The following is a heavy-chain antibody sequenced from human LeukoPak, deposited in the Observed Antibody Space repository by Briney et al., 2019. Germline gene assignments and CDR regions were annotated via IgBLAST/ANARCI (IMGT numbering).Heavy chain of an antibody. D-gene: IGHD3-16*02. V-gene: IGHV1-18*01. CDR1: GYTFTSYG. CDR2: ISAYNGNT. CDR3: ARVSPDYVWGSYRYNYDY. Sequence: VASVKVSCKASGYTFTSYGISWERQAPGQGLEWMGWISAYNGNTNYAQKLQGRVTMTTDTSTSTAYMELRSLRSDDTAVYYCARVSPDYVWGSYRYNYDYWGQGTLVTVSS. J-gene: IGHJ4*02.